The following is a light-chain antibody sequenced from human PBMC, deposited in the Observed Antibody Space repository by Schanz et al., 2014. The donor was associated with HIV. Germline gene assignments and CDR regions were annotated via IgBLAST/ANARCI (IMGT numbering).Light chain of an antibody. J-gene: IGLJ1*01. V-gene: IGLV2-14*03. Sequence: QSALRQPASVSGSPGQSITISCAGTGSDIGRYHRVSWYQHRPGRVPKVIIFGVTNRPSGVSDRFSGSKSGHTASLTISGLQVEDEAEYYCSSYVSGSTYVFGTGTKLTVL. CDR3: SSYVSGSTYV. CDR1: GSDIGRYHR. CDR2: GVT.